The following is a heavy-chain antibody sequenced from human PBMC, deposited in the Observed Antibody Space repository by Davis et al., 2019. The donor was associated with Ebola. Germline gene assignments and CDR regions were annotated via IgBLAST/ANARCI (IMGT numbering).Heavy chain of an antibody. Sequence: PSETLSLTCTVSGGPISSYYWSWIRQPPGKGLEWIGYIYYSGSTYYNPSLKSRVTISVDTSKNQFSLKLSSVTAADTAVYYCARGGSYRPYYFDYWGQGILVTVSS. J-gene: IGHJ4*02. CDR3: ARGGSYRPYYFDY. V-gene: IGHV4-59*12. CDR2: IYYSGST. CDR1: GGPISSYY. D-gene: IGHD3-16*02.